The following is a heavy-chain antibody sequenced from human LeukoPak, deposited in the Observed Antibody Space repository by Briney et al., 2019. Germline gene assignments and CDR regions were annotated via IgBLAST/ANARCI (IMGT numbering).Heavy chain of an antibody. CDR2: ISAYNGKT. CDR3: AREPLDYYYMDV. CDR1: GYPFTSYG. D-gene: IGHD2-8*01. V-gene: IGHV1-18*01. Sequence: GASVKVSCKAAGYPFTSYGISWVRQAPGQGLEWMGWISAYNGKTDYSQNFQGRFTMTTDTSTSTAHMELRSLRSDDTAVYYCAREPLDYYYMDVWGKGTTVTVSS. J-gene: IGHJ6*03.